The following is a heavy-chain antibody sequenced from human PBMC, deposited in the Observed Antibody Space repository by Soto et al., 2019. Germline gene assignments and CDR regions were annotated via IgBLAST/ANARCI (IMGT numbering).Heavy chain of an antibody. CDR3: ARVVTVVKSFHYWYFDL. Sequence: QVQLVQSGAVVKKPGSSVKVSCKASGGTFSSYAISWVRQAPGQGLEWMGGIIPIFGTTNYAQKLQGRVTITADESTSTAYMELSSLRSEDTAMYYCARVVTVVKSFHYWYFDLWGRGTLVTLSS. CDR1: GGTFSSYA. J-gene: IGHJ2*01. V-gene: IGHV1-69*12. CDR2: IIPIFGTT. D-gene: IGHD2-15*01.